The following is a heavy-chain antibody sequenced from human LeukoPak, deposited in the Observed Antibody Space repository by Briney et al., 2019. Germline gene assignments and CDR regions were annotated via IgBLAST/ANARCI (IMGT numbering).Heavy chain of an antibody. CDR3: ARAVAGYSYGYLIDYYYMDV. D-gene: IGHD5-18*01. CDR2: IYSGGST. Sequence: PGGSLRLSCAASGLTVSSNYMSWVRQAPGKGLEWVSVIYSGGSTYYADSVKGRFTISRDNSKNTLYLQMNSLRAEDTAVYYCARAVAGYSYGYLIDYYYMDVWGKGTTVTVSS. CDR1: GLTVSSNY. J-gene: IGHJ6*03. V-gene: IGHV3-53*01.